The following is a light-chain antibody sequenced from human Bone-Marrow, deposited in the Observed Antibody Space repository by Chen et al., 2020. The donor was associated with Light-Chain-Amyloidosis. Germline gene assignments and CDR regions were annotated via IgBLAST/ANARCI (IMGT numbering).Light chain of an antibody. CDR2: DDS. Sequence: SYVLTQPSSVSVAPGQTVTIACGENNIGSTSVHWYQQTPGQAPLLVVYDDSDRPSGIPERLSGSNSGHTATLTISRVEAGDEADYYCQVWDRSSDRPVFGGGTKLTVL. J-gene: IGLJ3*02. CDR3: QVWDRSSDRPV. V-gene: IGLV3-21*02. CDR1: NIGSTS.